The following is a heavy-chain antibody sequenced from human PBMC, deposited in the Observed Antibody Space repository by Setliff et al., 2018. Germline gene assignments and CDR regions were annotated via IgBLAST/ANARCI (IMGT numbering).Heavy chain of an antibody. CDR2: INPDSGDT. J-gene: IGHJ6*04. CDR3: ASLELPRFDMDV. Sequence: GASVKVSCKASGYIFIDYYIQWVRQAPGQGLEWMGWINPDSGDTKYVEKFQGRVTMTRDTSITTAYMELSRLRSDDTAVYYCASLELPRFDMDVWGKGTTVTVSS. CDR1: GYIFIDYY. V-gene: IGHV1-2*02. D-gene: IGHD3-10*01.